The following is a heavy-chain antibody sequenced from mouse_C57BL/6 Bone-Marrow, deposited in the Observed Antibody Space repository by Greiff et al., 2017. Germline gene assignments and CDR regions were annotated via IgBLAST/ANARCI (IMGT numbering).Heavy chain of an antibody. CDR2: IRNKANGYTT. D-gene: IGHD1-1*01. V-gene: IGHV7-3*01. CDR3: ARVTPVVAHFDY. Sequence: EVKLMESGGGLVQPGGSLSLSCAASGFTFTDYYMSWVRQPPGKALAWLGFIRNKANGYTTEYSASVKGRFTISRDNSQSILYLQMNALRAEDSATYYCARVTPVVAHFDYWGQGTTLTVSS. CDR1: GFTFTDYY. J-gene: IGHJ2*01.